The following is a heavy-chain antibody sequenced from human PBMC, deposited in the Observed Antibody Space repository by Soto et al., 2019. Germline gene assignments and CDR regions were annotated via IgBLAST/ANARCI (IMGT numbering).Heavy chain of an antibody. D-gene: IGHD6-19*01. J-gene: IGHJ4*02. Sequence: SETLSLPCAVSGGSISRGGYSWSWIRQPPGKGLEWIGYIYHSGSTYYNPSLKSRVTISVDRSKNQFSLKLSSVTAADTAVYYCARAGGLGAVAVDYWAQGTLVTVSS. V-gene: IGHV4-30-2*01. CDR1: GGSISRGGYS. CDR3: ARAGGLGAVAVDY. CDR2: IYHSGST.